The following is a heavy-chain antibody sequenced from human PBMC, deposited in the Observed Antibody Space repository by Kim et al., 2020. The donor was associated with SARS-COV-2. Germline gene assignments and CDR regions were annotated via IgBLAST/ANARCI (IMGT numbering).Heavy chain of an antibody. D-gene: IGHD2-2*01. J-gene: IGHJ5*02. CDR3: ARDRIVVVPAAIFRRINWFDP. CDR2: ISYDGSNK. V-gene: IGHV3-30*04. CDR1: GFTFSSYA. Sequence: GGSLRLSCAASGFTFSSYAMHWVRQAPGKGLEWVAVISYDGSNKYYADSVKGRFTISRDNSKNTLYLQMNSLRAEDTAVYYCARDRIVVVPAAIFRRINWFDPWGQGTLVTVSS.